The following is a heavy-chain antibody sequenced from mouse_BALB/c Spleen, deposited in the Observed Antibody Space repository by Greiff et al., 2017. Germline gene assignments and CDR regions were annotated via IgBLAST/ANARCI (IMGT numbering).Heavy chain of an antibody. J-gene: IGHJ3*01. D-gene: IGHD2-4*01. CDR2: IRLKSNNYAT. CDR3: TRPPMITGAWFAY. V-gene: IGHV6-6*02. CDR1: GFTFSNYW. Sequence: EVQRVESGGGLVQPGGSMKLSCVASGFTFSNYWMNWVRQSPEKGLEWVAEIRLKSNNYATHYAESVKGRFTISRDDSKSSVYLQMNNLRAEDTGIYYCTRPPMITGAWFAYWGQGTLVTVSA.